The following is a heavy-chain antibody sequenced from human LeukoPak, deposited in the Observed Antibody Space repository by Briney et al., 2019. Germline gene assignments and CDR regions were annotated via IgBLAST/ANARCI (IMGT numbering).Heavy chain of an antibody. CDR2: IYYSGST. Sequence: PSQTLSLTCTVSGGSISSYYWSWIRQPPGKGLEWIGYIYYSGSTNYNPSLKSRVTISVDTSKNQFSLKLSSVTAADTAVYYCARDEMGWFDPWGQGTLVTVSS. CDR3: ARDEMGWFDP. J-gene: IGHJ5*02. CDR1: GGSISSYY. V-gene: IGHV4-59*01.